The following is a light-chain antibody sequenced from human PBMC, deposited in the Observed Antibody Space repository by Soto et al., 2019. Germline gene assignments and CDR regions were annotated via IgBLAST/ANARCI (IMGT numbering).Light chain of an antibody. V-gene: IGLV2-14*03. J-gene: IGLJ3*02. CDR3: SSYTSSSSWV. CDR1: SSDVGIYNS. Sequence: QSALTQPASVSGSPGQSITFSCTGTSSDVGIYNSVSWYQQHPGKVPKLIIYDVTNRPSGVSNRFSGSKSGNTASLTISGLQAEDEADYYCSSYTSSSSWVFGGGTQLTVL. CDR2: DVT.